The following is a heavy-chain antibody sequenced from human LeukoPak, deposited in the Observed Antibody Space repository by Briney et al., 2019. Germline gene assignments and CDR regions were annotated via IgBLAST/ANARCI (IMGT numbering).Heavy chain of an antibody. CDR1: GGSISSSSYY. J-gene: IGHJ6*02. V-gene: IGHV4-39*07. CDR3: APWDIAVAAFYYYGMDV. Sequence: PETLSLTCTVSGGSISSSSYYWGWIRQPPGKGLEWIGSIYYSGSTYYNPSLKSRVTISVDTSKNQFSLKLSSVTAADTAVYYCAPWDIAVAAFYYYGMDVWGQGTTVTVSS. CDR2: IYYSGST. D-gene: IGHD6-19*01.